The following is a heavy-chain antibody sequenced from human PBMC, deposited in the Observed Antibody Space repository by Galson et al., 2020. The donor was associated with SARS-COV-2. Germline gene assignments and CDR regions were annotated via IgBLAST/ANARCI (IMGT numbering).Heavy chain of an antibody. V-gene: IGHV3-33*01. J-gene: IGHJ4*02. Sequence: GGSLRLSCAASGFTFSSHAIHWVRQAPGKGLEWVAQIFSDGSEKYYGDSVKGRFTISRDSSKNTVYLQMNNLRADDTAVYCCARDGQSTAGWAFDYWGQGNLVTVSS. CDR3: ARDGQSTAGWAFDY. CDR1: GFTFSSHA. D-gene: IGHD6-19*01. CDR2: IFSDGSEK.